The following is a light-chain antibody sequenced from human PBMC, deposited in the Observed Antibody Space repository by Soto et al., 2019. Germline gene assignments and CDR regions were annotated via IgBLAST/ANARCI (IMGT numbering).Light chain of an antibody. Sequence: EVVMTQSPATLSVSPGDRATLSCRASQSVSSNLAWYQQNPGQSPRLLIYAASTRASGIPARFSGSGSGTEFTLTISSLQSEDFAVYYCQQYHDWPPLTFGGGTKVEIK. CDR2: AAS. J-gene: IGKJ4*01. CDR1: QSVSSN. CDR3: QQYHDWPPLT. V-gene: IGKV3-15*01.